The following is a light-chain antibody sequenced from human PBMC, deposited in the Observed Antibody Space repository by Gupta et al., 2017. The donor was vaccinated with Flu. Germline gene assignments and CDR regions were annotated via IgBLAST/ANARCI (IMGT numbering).Light chain of an antibody. CDR2: KVS. CDR3: MQRTGWPWA. Sequence: DVVMTPSPLSLPVTLGQPASISCSASQSRGCSDGSAYLSWFQQRPGQSPRRLIYKVSKRDAGVPDRFSGSGSDTDFTLKISSGEAEDVGVYYCMQRTGWPWAFGQGTKVEIK. CDR1: QSRGCSDGSAY. V-gene: IGKV2-30*01. J-gene: IGKJ1*01.